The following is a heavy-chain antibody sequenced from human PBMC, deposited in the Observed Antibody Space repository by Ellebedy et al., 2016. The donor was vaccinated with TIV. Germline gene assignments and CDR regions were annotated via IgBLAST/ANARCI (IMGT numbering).Heavy chain of an antibody. J-gene: IGHJ4*02. CDR3: ARQGVPAARALDY. CDR2: IYYIGNT. CDR1: GGSISSSY. D-gene: IGHD2-2*01. Sequence: MPGGSLRLSCTVSGGSISSSYWSWIRQPPGKGLEWIGDIYYIGNTNSNSSLKSRVTITLDTSKNQFSLKLSSVTAADTAVYYCARQGVPAARALDYWGQGTLVTVSS. V-gene: IGHV4-59*08.